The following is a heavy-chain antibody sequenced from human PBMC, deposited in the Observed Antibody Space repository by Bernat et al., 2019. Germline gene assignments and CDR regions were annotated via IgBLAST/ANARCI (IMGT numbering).Heavy chain of an antibody. CDR1: GFTFSSYG. D-gene: IGHD3/OR15-3a*01. Sequence: QVQLVESGGGVVQPGRSLRLSCSASGFTFSSYGMHWVRQAPGQGPEWVAVISYDGINKYFADSVKGRVTMDKDNSKNTVYLQMNHLGAEDTAVYYCKEELTWTNSADYWGQGSLVTV. CDR3: KEELTWTNSADY. CDR2: ISYDGINK. J-gene: IGHJ4*02. V-gene: IGHV3-30*18.